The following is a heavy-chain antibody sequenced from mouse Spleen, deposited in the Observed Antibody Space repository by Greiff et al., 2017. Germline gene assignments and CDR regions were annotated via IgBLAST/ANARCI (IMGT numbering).Heavy chain of an antibody. D-gene: IGHD1-1*01. CDR2: INPSNGRT. CDR1: GYTFTSYW. Sequence: QVQLQQPGAELVKPGASVKLSCKASGYTFTSYWMHWVKQRPGQGLEWIGEINPSNGRTNYNEKFKSKATLTVDKSSSTAYMQLSSLTSEDSAVYYCAYYGSSPCYFDYWGQGTTLTVSS. J-gene: IGHJ2*01. CDR3: AYYGSSPCYFDY. V-gene: IGHV1S81*02.